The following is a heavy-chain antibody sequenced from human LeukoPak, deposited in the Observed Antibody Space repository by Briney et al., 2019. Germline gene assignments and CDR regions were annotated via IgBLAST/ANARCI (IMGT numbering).Heavy chain of an antibody. D-gene: IGHD1-26*01. CDR2: ISSSSSYI. Sequence: GGSLRLSCGACVFTFSSYSMNWGRRAPGRGLEWVSSISSSSSYIYYADSVKGRFTISRDNAKNSLYLQMNSLRAEDTAVYYCARKRVGATTFDYWGQGTLVTVSS. J-gene: IGHJ4*02. CDR1: VFTFSSYS. V-gene: IGHV3-21*01. CDR3: ARKRVGATTFDY.